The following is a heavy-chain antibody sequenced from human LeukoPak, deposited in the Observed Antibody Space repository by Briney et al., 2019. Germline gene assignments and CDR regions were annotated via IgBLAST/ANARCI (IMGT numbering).Heavy chain of an antibody. Sequence: SVKVSCKASGGTFSSYAISWVRQAPGQGLEWMGRIIPILGIANYAQKFQGRATITADKSTSTAYMELSSLRSEDTAVYYCARSGYDFDPYFYYGMDVWGQGTTVTVSS. V-gene: IGHV1-69*04. J-gene: IGHJ6*02. CDR3: ARSGYDFDPYFYYGMDV. CDR1: GGTFSSYA. D-gene: IGHD5-12*01. CDR2: IIPILGIA.